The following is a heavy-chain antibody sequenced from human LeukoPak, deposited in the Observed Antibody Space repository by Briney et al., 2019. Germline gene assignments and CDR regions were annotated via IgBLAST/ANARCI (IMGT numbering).Heavy chain of an antibody. CDR1: GYTFTSYA. D-gene: IGHD2-21*02. V-gene: IGHV1-3*01. CDR2: INAGNGNT. CDR3: ATGHPACGGDCYSFDY. J-gene: IGHJ4*02. Sequence: ASVKVSCKASGYTFTSYAMHWVRQAPGQRLEWMGWINAGNGNTKYSQKFQGRVTITRDTSASTAYMELSSLRSEDTAVYYCATGHPACGGDCYSFDYWGQGTLVTVSS.